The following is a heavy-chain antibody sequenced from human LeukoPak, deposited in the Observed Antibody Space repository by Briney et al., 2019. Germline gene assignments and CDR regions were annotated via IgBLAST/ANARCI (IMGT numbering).Heavy chain of an antibody. CDR2: ISGSGVDT. Sequence: PGGSLRLSCAASGFVFTNYGMSWVRQAPGKGLEWVSSISGSGVDTYYADSVKGRFTISRDNSKNTLYVRMKSLRAEDTAVYYCAKDLGYCSGGSCYGMDVWGQGTTVTVSS. CDR1: GFVFTNYG. CDR3: AKDLGYCSGGSCYGMDV. J-gene: IGHJ6*02. V-gene: IGHV3-23*01. D-gene: IGHD2-15*01.